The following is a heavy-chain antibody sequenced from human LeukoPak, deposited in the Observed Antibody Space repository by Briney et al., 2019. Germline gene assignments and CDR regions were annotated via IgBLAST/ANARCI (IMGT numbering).Heavy chain of an antibody. Sequence: PSETLSLTCTVSGGSISSSSYYWGWIRQPPGKGLEWIGSIYYSGSTYYNPSLKSRVTISVDTSKNQFSLKLSSVTAADTAVYYCARSRVVYGDYVEYFQHGGQGTLATVSS. V-gene: IGHV4-39*07. J-gene: IGHJ1*01. CDR1: GGSISSSSYY. CDR3: ARSRVVYGDYVEYFQH. D-gene: IGHD4-17*01. CDR2: IYYSGST.